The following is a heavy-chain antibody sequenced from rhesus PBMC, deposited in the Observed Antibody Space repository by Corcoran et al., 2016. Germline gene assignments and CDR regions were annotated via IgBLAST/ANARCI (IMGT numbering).Heavy chain of an antibody. Sequence: QVQLQESGPGLVKPSETLSLTCAVSGGSFSSYWWSWIRQPPGKGLEWIGEINGNSGSTNYNPSLKSRVTSSKDASQNQLSLKLSSVTTADTAVYYCARDRGYCSSTYCSSGYFDYWGQGVLVTVSS. CDR3: ARDRGYCSSTYCSSGYFDY. D-gene: IGHD2-15*01. V-gene: IGHV4-80*01. J-gene: IGHJ4*01. CDR2: INGNSGST. CDR1: GGSFSSYW.